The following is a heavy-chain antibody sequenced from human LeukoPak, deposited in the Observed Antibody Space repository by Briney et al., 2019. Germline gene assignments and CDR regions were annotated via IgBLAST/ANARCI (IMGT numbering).Heavy chain of an antibody. CDR3: AKERYQLLYGYYNWFDP. CDR2: ISGSGGST. V-gene: IGHV3-23*01. CDR1: GFTFSGYA. D-gene: IGHD2-2*02. Sequence: GSLRLSCAASGFTFSGYAMSWVRQAPGKGLEWVSAISGSGGSTYYADSVKGRFTISRDNSKNTLYLQMNSLRAEDTAVYYCAKERYQLLYGYYNWFDPWGQGTLVTVSS. J-gene: IGHJ5*02.